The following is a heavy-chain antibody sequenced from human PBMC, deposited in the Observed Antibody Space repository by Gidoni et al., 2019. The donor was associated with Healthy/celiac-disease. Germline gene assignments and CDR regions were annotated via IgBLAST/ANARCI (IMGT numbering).Heavy chain of an antibody. J-gene: IGHJ6*03. D-gene: IGHD6-6*01. CDR2: ISSSSSYT. CDR3: ARSAFGIAARPGAPYYYYYYMDV. CDR1: GLTFIDYD. V-gene: IGHV3-11*06. Sequence: QVQLVESGGGLVKPGGSLRLSRAASGLTFIDYDMRLIRQAPGKGLELVSYISSSSSYTNYADSVKGRFTISRDNAKNSLYLQMNSLRAEDTAVYYCARSAFGIAARPGAPYYYYYYMDVWGKGTTVTVSS.